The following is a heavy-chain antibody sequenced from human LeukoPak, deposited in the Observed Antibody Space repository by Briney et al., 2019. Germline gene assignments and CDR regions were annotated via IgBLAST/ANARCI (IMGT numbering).Heavy chain of an antibody. CDR2: SNAGNGNT. D-gene: IGHD2-2*01. V-gene: IGHV1-3*01. CDR3: ARGPFLGYCSSTSCPDAFDI. J-gene: IGHJ3*02. Sequence: GASVRVSCKAAGDIFTSYCMYRVRQAPGQGLEWMGCSNAGNGNTKYSQKFQGRVTITRDTSASTAYMELSSLRSEDTAVYYCARGPFLGYCSSTSCPDAFDIWGQGTMVTVSS. CDR1: GDIFTSYC.